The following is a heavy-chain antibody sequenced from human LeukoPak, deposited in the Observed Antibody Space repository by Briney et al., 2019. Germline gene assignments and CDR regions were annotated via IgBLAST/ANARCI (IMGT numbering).Heavy chain of an antibody. J-gene: IGHJ4*02. CDR3: VTRVKSTGDY. CDR1: GFTFSNVW. CDR2: IKTKTDGGTT. D-gene: IGHD1-1*01. V-gene: IGHV3-15*01. Sequence: GGSPRLSCEASGFTFSNVWMNWVRQAPGKGLEWIGRIKTKTDGGTTEYAAPVKGRFTISRDDSKNTVYLQMNSLKTKDTALYYCVTRVKSTGDYWGQGTLVTVSS.